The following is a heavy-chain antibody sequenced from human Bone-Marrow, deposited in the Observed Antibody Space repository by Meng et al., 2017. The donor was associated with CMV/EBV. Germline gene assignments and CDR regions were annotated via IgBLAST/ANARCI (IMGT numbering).Heavy chain of an antibody. Sequence: GGSLRLSCAASGFTLSTFNMDWVRQAPGKGLEWVSSMTITSSDLYYADSVKGRFTISRDIAENSLYLQMNSLRAEDTAVYYCVRHCRSTSSYASSHHYYAMDVWGQGTTVTVSS. CDR1: GFTLSTFN. J-gene: IGHJ6*02. D-gene: IGHD2-2*01. V-gene: IGHV3-21*01. CDR2: MTITSSDL. CDR3: VRHCRSTSSYASSHHYYAMDV.